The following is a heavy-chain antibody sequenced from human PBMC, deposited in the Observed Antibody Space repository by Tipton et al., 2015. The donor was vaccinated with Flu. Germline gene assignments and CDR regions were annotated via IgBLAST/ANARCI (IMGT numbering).Heavy chain of an antibody. J-gene: IGHJ4*02. D-gene: IGHD1-14*01. CDR3: ARALFDGTNYYLDY. CDR2: FTPSSGET. V-gene: IGHV1-46*01. Sequence: QVQLVQSGAEVKKPGASVKVSCETSGYNFIHHYIHWVRQAPGQGPEWMGRFTPSSGETTYAQRFQGRATMTGDTSTSTAYMELSDLRSEDTAVFYCARALFDGTNYYLDYWGQGTLVTVSS. CDR1: GYNFIHHY.